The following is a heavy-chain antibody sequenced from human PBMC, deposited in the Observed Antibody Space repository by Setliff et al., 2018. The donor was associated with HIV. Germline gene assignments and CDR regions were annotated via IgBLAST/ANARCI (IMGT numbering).Heavy chain of an antibody. Sequence: SVKVSCKASGGTLNDYAVTWVRQAPGQGLDVVGEIIPLFGTRNYVQRFQGRIAITTDESTATAYMDLSGLTSEDTAMYYCAFSIYRSGSYSFIFDCWGQGTLVTVSS. V-gene: IGHV1-69*05. CDR3: AFSIYRSGSYSFIFDC. J-gene: IGHJ4*02. CDR1: GGTLNDYA. D-gene: IGHD3-10*01. CDR2: IIPLFGTR.